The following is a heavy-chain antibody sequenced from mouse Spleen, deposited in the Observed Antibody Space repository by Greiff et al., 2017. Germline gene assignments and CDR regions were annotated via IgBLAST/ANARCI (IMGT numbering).Heavy chain of an antibody. V-gene: IGHV2-5*01. CDR2: IWRGGST. J-gene: IGHJ1*01. CDR3: AKGEDGYWYFDV. CDR1: GFSLTSYG. Sequence: VQGVESGPGLVQPSQSLSITCTVSGFSLTSYGVHWVRQSPGKGLEWLGVIWRGGSTDYNAAFMSRLSITKDNSKSQVFFKMNSLQADDTAIYYCAKGEDGYWYFDVWGAGTTVTVSS.